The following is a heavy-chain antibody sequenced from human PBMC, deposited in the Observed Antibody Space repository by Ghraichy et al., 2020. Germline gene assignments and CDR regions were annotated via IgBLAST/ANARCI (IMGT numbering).Heavy chain of an antibody. D-gene: IGHD3-16*01. V-gene: IGHV4-39*01. Sequence: SQTLSLTCTVSGASISSSGYYWAWIRQPPGKGLEWIGNIYYGGTNYYNPSLKSRVTMSVDASRNQFSLKLSSVTTADTAVYYCARRLGDSSKSDYRGQGTLVTVSS. CDR3: ARRLGDSSKSDY. CDR2: IYYGGTN. J-gene: IGHJ4*02. CDR1: GASISSSGYY.